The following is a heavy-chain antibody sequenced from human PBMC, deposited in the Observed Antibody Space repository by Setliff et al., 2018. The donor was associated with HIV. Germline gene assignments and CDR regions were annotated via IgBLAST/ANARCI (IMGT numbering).Heavy chain of an antibody. D-gene: IGHD3-10*01. V-gene: IGHV4-61*05. CDR1: GGSISSSSYY. CDR3: ARHSGVASPNWFDP. J-gene: IGHJ5*02. Sequence: SETLSLTCTVSGGSISSSSYYWGWIRQPPGRGLEWIGYIYSSGSTNFNPPLQSRVTISVDTSKNQFSLKLSSVTAADTAVYYCARHSGVASPNWFDPWGQGTLVTVSS. CDR2: IYSSGST.